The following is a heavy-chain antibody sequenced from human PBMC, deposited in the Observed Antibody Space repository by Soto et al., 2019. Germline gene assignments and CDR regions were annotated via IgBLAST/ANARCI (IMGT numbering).Heavy chain of an antibody. Sequence: GESLKISCKGSGYSFTSYWIGWVRQMPGKGLEWMGIIYPGDSDTRYSPSFQGQVTISADKSISTAYLQWSSLKASDTAMYYCARPIASYGINDAFDIWGQGTMVTVSS. J-gene: IGHJ3*02. CDR2: IYPGDSDT. CDR1: GYSFTSYW. CDR3: ARPIASYGINDAFDI. D-gene: IGHD5-18*01. V-gene: IGHV5-51*01.